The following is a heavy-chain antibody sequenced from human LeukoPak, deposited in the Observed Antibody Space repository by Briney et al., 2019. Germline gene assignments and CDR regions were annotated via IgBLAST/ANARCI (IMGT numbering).Heavy chain of an antibody. CDR2: ISSSSSYI. J-gene: IGHJ4*02. Sequence: PGGSLRLSCAASGFTFSSYGMNWVRQAPGKGLEWVSSISSSSSYIYYADSVKGRFTISRDNAKNSLYLQMNSLRAEDTAVYYCARSPPPDYDSSGYYYYSFDYWGQGTLVTVSS. CDR3: ARSPPPDYDSSGYYYYSFDY. V-gene: IGHV3-21*01. D-gene: IGHD3-22*01. CDR1: GFTFSSYG.